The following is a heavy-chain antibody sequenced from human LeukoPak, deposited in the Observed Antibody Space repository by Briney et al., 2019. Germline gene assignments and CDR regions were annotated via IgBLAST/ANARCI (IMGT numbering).Heavy chain of an antibody. J-gene: IGHJ4*02. CDR1: GFTFSSYS. V-gene: IGHV3-48*01. CDR3: ARDPVAITITFGGFDY. D-gene: IGHD3-16*01. Sequence: PGGSLRLSCAASGFTFSSYSMNWVRQAPGKGLEWVSYISSSSSTIYYADSVKGRFTISRDNAKNSLYLQMNSLRAEDTAVYYCARDPVAITITFGGFDYWGQGTLVTVSS. CDR2: ISSSSSTI.